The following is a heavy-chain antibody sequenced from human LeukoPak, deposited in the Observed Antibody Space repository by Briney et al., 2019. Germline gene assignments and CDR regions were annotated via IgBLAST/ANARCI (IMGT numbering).Heavy chain of an antibody. CDR3: ARRVGGSSSDENWFDP. V-gene: IGHV5-51*01. CDR1: GYSFTSYW. D-gene: IGHD6-6*01. Sequence: GESLKISCKGSGYSFTSYWIDWVRQMPGKGLEWMGIIYPGDSDTRYSPSFQGQVTISADKSISTAYLQWGSLKASDTAMYYCARRVGGSSSDENWFDPWGQGTLVTVSS. CDR2: IYPGDSDT. J-gene: IGHJ5*02.